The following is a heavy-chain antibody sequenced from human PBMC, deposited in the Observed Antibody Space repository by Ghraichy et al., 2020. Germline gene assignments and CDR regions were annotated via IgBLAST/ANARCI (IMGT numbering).Heavy chain of an antibody. Sequence: LSLTCAVSGFTVSSNYMTWVRQGPGKGLQWVSAIYSGGATYYADSVKGRFTISRHNSKNTLYLQMKNLRTEDTAVYYCARVTYSSSWHKGGYFDYWGQGALVTVSS. CDR2: IYSGGAT. J-gene: IGHJ4*02. V-gene: IGHV3-53*04. CDR3: ARVTYSSSWHKGGYFDY. CDR1: GFTVSSNY. D-gene: IGHD6-13*01.